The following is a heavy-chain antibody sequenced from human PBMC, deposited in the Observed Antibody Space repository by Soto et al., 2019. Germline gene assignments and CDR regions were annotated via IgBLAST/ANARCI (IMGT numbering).Heavy chain of an antibody. Sequence: QVQLVESGGGVVQPGRSLRLSCVASGFTFSSYGMHWVRQAPGKGLEWVAIISYDGSNTYYADSVKGRFTISRDKSKNTLYLKMNSLRAEDTSVYYCAKEGGLSGSYYIPSSSDFDYWGQGTLVTVSS. V-gene: IGHV3-30*18. CDR2: ISYDGSNT. CDR1: GFTFSSYG. J-gene: IGHJ4*02. D-gene: IGHD1-26*01. CDR3: AKEGGLSGSYYIPSSSDFDY.